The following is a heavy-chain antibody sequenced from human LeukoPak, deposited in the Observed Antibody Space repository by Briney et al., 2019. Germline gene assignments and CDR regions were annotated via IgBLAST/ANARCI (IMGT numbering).Heavy chain of an antibody. V-gene: IGHV4-4*07. J-gene: IGHJ6*04. Sequence: WETLTLTCTVSGGSMSIYYGSWIRQPAGEGLEWGGRIYTSGRTKYSPSREGRVNQSVDTSKNHFSLKLSSVTAADTAVYYCAREGGDCGGDCFVDVWGKGTTVSVSS. CDR2: IYTSGRT. CDR3: AREGGDCGGDCFVDV. CDR1: GGSMSIYY. D-gene: IGHD2-21*02.